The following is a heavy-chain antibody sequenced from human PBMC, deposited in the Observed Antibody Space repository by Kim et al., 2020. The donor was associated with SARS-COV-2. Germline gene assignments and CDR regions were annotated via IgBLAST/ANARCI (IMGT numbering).Heavy chain of an antibody. J-gene: IGHJ4*02. D-gene: IGHD3-10*02. CDR1: GFTFSHDW. V-gene: IGHV3-7*01. Sequence: GGSLRLSCAASGFTFSHDWMTWVRQAPGKGLEWVANINQDGSESYYVDSVKGRFTISRDIAKNSLYLQMNSLRVEDTAVYYCARSVFGDNYWGQGTLVSV. CDR3: ARSVFGDNY. CDR2: INQDGSES.